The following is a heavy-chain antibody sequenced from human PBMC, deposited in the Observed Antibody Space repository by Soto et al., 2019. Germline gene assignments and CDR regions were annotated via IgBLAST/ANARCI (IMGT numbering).Heavy chain of an antibody. CDR2: IGTTGES. J-gene: IGHJ4*02. Sequence: PGGSLRLSCAAPGFTFSSYDMHWVRQPTGKGLEWVSSIGTTGESFYPGSVKGRLTISRENAKNSLYLQMNSLRAGDTAVYYCARLSRDGYNYFDYWGQGTLVTVSS. CDR3: ARLSRDGYNYFDY. D-gene: IGHD5-12*01. V-gene: IGHV3-13*01. CDR1: GFTFSSYD.